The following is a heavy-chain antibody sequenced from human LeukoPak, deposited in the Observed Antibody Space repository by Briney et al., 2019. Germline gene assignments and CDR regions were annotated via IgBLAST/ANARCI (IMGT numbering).Heavy chain of an antibody. D-gene: IGHD1-26*01. CDR1: GFTFSSYS. CDR3: ARDRWELLGYYYMDV. Sequence: KSGGSLRLSCAASGFTFSSYSMNWVRQAPGKGLEWVSSISSSSSYIYYADSVKGRFTISRDNAKNSLHLQMNSLRAEDTAVYYCARDRWELLGYYYMDVWGKGTTVTVSS. V-gene: IGHV3-21*01. J-gene: IGHJ6*03. CDR2: ISSSSSYI.